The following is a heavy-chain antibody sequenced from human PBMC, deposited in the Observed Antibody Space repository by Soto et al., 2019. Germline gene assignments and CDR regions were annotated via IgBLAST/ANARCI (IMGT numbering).Heavy chain of an antibody. Sequence: ASVKVSCKASGYTFTSYGISWVRQAPGQGLEWMGWISAYNGNTNYAQKLQGRVTMTTDTSTSTAYMELRSLRSDDTAVYYCARDRFGDGTLYYYYYMDVWGKGTTVTVSS. CDR1: GYTFTSYG. J-gene: IGHJ6*03. CDR2: ISAYNGNT. V-gene: IGHV1-18*01. D-gene: IGHD1-1*01. CDR3: ARDRFGDGTLYYYYYMDV.